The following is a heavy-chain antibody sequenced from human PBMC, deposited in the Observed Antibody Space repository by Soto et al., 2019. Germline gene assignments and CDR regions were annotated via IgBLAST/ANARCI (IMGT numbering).Heavy chain of an antibody. Sequence: ASVKVSCKASGYNFNIYGINWVRQAPGQGLELLGWISAYDGKTTYAEKFQGRVTMTTDASTSTAYMELRSLSSDDTAVYYCARHPHGYSTSHGFDPGGQGTLVTVPS. CDR1: GYNFNIYG. J-gene: IGHJ5*02. CDR3: ARHPHGYSTSHGFDP. D-gene: IGHD6-13*01. V-gene: IGHV1-18*01. CDR2: ISAYDGKT.